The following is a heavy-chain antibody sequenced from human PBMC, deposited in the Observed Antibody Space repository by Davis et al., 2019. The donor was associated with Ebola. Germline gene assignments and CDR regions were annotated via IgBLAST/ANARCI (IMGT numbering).Heavy chain of an antibody. V-gene: IGHV1-2*06. CDR3: ARGGYCSGGSCYYFDY. D-gene: IGHD2-15*01. CDR2: INPNSGGT. CDR1: GYTFTGYY. Sequence: ASVKVSCKASGYTFTGYYMHWVRQAPGQGLEWMGRINPNSGGTNYAQKFQGRVTMTRDTSISTAYMELSRLRSDDTAVYYCARGGYCSGGSCYYFDYWGQGTLVAVSS. J-gene: IGHJ4*02.